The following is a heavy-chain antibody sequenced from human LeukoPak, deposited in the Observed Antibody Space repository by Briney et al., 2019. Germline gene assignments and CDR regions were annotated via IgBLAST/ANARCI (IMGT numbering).Heavy chain of an antibody. J-gene: IGHJ4*02. V-gene: IGHV3-30*02. CDR2: IRYDGSNK. Sequence: PGGSLRLSCAASGVTSRTYGIHWVRQAPGKGLEWVAFIRYDGSNKYYADSVKGRFTISRDNSKNTLYLQMNSLRAEDTAVYYCAKDHTAMVMAYWGQGTLVTVSS. D-gene: IGHD5-18*01. CDR3: AKDHTAMVMAY. CDR1: GVTSRTYG.